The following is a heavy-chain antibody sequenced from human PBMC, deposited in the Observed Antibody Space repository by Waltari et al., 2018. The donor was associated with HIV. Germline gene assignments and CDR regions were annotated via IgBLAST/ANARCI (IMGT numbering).Heavy chain of an antibody. CDR3: ATLADSSLVLAWYVDL. CDR2: ISSSCDYV. D-gene: IGHD3-10*01. J-gene: IGHJ2*01. CDR1: GFAFSDYS. Sequence: DVLLTESGGGLVKPGGSLRLSCEGSGFAFSDYSLNWVRQAPGKCPECISSISSSCDYVYYSALVKGLFTITRYNSNTLVSLQIININVADTAVYFCATLADSSLVLAWYVDLCGRCTPVIVSS. V-gene: IGHV3-21*02.